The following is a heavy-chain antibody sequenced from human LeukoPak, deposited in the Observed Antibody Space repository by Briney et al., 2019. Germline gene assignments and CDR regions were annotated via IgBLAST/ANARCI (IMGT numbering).Heavy chain of an antibody. CDR1: GGTFSSYA. Sequence: ASVKVSCKASGGTFSSYAISWVRQAPGQGLEWMGGIIPIFGTANYAQKFQGRVTITADESTSTAYMELSSLRSEDTAVYYCARALAYCGGDCYYNWFDPWGQGTLVTVSS. J-gene: IGHJ5*02. V-gene: IGHV1-69*13. CDR2: IIPIFGTA. CDR3: ARALAYCGGDCYYNWFDP. D-gene: IGHD2-21*02.